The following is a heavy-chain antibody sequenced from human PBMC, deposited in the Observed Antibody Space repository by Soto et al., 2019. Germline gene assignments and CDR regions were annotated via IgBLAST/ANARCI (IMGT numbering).Heavy chain of an antibody. CDR1: GFTVSSNY. V-gene: IGHV3-66*01. Sequence: GGSLRLSCAASGFTVSSNYMSWVRQAPGKGLEWVSVIYSGGSTYYADSVKGRFTISRDNSKNTLYLQMNSLRAEDTAVYYCARGSSYSSSWYDYYYYYYMDVWGKGTTVTVSS. J-gene: IGHJ6*03. D-gene: IGHD6-13*01. CDR3: ARGSSYSSSWYDYYYYYYMDV. CDR2: IYSGGST.